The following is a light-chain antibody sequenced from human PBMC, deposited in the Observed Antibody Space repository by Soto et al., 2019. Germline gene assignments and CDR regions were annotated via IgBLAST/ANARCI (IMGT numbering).Light chain of an antibody. CDR2: AAS. CDR3: QQVNSYPRT. V-gene: IGKV1-9*01. Sequence: DIQLTQSPSFLSPSVGERVTRACRASQGISSSLAWFQQKPGKAPKLLIYAASTLQSGVPSRFSGSGSGTEFTLTISSLQPEDFATYYCQQVNSYPRTFGQGTKVDI. J-gene: IGKJ1*01. CDR1: QGISSS.